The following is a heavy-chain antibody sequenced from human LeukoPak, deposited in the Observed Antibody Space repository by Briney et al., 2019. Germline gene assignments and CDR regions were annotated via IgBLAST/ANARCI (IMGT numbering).Heavy chain of an antibody. V-gene: IGHV3-23*01. Sequence: PGGSLRLSCEASGFTFSAYRMNWVRQAPGKGLEWVSTISGSGGSTFYADSVKGRFTISRDNSKNTLYLQMNSLRAEDTAVYYCAKDPYFYWGQGTLVTVSS. CDR2: ISGSGGST. J-gene: IGHJ4*02. CDR3: AKDPYFY. D-gene: IGHD2/OR15-2a*01. CDR1: GFTFSAYR.